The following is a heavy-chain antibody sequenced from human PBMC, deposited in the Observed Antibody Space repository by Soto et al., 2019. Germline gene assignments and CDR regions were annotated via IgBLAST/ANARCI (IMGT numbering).Heavy chain of an antibody. D-gene: IGHD3-16*01. V-gene: IGHV3-23*01. CDR2: ISGSGDNT. J-gene: IGHJ5*02. CDR3: AKAYLHLIAPRWGRFDP. Sequence: LRLSCAAYGCTFSCFAMSWVRQAPGKGLEWVSAISGSGDNTYYADSVKGRFTISRDNSKSTLYLQLNTLRAEDTAVYYCAKAYLHLIAPRWGRFDPRSKGTPATASS. CDR1: GCTFSCFA.